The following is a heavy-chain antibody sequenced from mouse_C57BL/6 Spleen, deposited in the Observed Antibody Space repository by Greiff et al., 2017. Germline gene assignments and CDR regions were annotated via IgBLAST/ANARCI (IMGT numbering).Heavy chain of an antibody. Sequence: EVQLVESGGGLVKPGGSLKLSCAASGFTFSDYGMHWVRQAPEKGLAWVAYISSGSSTIYYADTVKGRFTISRDNAKNTLFLQMTSRRSEDTAMYYCARPGTAWYFDVWGTGTTVTVSS. V-gene: IGHV5-17*01. D-gene: IGHD3-3*01. CDR2: ISSGSSTI. CDR3: ARPGTAWYFDV. J-gene: IGHJ1*03. CDR1: GFTFSDYG.